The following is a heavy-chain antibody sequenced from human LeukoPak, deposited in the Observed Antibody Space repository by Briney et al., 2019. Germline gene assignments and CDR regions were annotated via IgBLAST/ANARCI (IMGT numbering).Heavy chain of an antibody. V-gene: IGHV3-48*04. D-gene: IGHD3-22*01. CDR2: ISSSSNTI. CDR1: GFTFSSYS. J-gene: IGHJ4*02. CDR3: ARASGGGYYYPFDY. Sequence: PGGSLRLSCAASGFTFSSYSTNWVRQAPGKGLEWVSYISSSSNTINYADSVKGRFTISRDNAMNSLFLQMNGLRAEDTAVYYCARASGGGYYYPFDYWGQGTLVSVSS.